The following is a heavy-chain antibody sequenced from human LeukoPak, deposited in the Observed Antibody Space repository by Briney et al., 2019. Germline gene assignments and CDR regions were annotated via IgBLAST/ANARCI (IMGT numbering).Heavy chain of an antibody. D-gene: IGHD3-16*01. J-gene: IGHJ1*01. CDR2: RHYSGST. Sequence: SDTLSLTCSVCGGSISSYYWTWIRQPPGKGLEWIGYRHYSGSTTYNPSLKGQVTISVDTSKGQFSLKLISVTAADTAIYYCARVRGDFETDWGQGTLVTVSS. CDR3: ARVRGDFETD. CDR1: GGSISSYY. V-gene: IGHV4-59*07.